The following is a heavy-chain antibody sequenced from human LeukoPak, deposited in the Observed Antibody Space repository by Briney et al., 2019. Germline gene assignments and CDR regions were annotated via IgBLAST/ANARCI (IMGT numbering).Heavy chain of an antibody. CDR3: VTTVAGLDY. CDR1: GFTFSSYS. J-gene: IGHJ4*02. CDR2: ISDSGSSTYT. D-gene: IGHD6-19*01. V-gene: IGHV3-21*01. Sequence: GGSLRLSCAASGFTFSSYSMNWVRQAPGKGLEWLSSISDSGSSTYTNYEDSVKGRFTISRDKATNSLFLQMDSLRAEDTAVYYCVTTVAGLDYWGQGTLVTVSS.